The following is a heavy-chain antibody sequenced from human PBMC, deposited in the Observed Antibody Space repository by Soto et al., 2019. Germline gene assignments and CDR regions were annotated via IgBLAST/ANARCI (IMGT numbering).Heavy chain of an antibody. CDR1: GFTFNDYA. CDR2: ISSDGHHQ. J-gene: IGHJ4*02. Sequence: PGGSLRLSCATSGFTFNDYAVYWVRQAPGQGLEWVAMISSDGHHQFYVDNLRGRFTVSRDNSKNTLFLQMNSLRPEDTAVYYCSRGTYYPQSSGLHADYWGPGTVVTVSS. CDR3: SRGTYYPQSSGLHADY. V-gene: IGHV3-30*03. D-gene: IGHD3-22*01.